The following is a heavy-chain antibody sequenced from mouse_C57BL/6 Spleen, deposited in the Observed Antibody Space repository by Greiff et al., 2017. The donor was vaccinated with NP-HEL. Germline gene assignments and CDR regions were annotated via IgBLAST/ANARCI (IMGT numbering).Heavy chain of an antibody. Sequence: DVMLVESGGGLVKPGGSLKLSCAASGFTFSDYGMHWVRQAPEKGLEWVAYISSGSSTIYYADTVKGRFTISRDNAKNTLFLQMTSLRSEDTAMYYCARRSNHYYYAMDYWGQGTSVTVSS. D-gene: IGHD2-5*01. CDR3: ARRSNHYYYAMDY. CDR1: GFTFSDYG. V-gene: IGHV5-17*01. CDR2: ISSGSSTI. J-gene: IGHJ4*01.